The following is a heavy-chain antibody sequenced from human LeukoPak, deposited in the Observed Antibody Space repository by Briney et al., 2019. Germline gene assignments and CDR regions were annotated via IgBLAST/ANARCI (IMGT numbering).Heavy chain of an antibody. V-gene: IGHV4-34*01. Sequence: SETLSLTCAVYGGSFSGYYWSWIRQPPGKGLEWIGEINHSGSTNYNPSLKSRVTISVDTSKNQFSLKLSSVTAADTAVYYCARTSYYYYYMDVRGKGTTVTVSS. CDR3: ARTSYYYYYMDV. J-gene: IGHJ6*03. CDR1: GGSFSGYY. CDR2: INHSGST.